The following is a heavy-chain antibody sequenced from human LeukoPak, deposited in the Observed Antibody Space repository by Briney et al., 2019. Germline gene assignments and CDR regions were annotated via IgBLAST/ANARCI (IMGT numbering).Heavy chain of an antibody. CDR2: IYYSGST. D-gene: IGHD5-18*01. CDR3: ARRGRGIHHYYFDY. J-gene: IGHJ4*02. Sequence: SQTLSLTCTVSGGSISSGGYYWSWIRQHPGKGLEWIGYIYYSGSTYYNPSLKSRVTISVDTSKNQFSLKLSSVTAADTAVYYCARRGRGIHHYYFDYWGQGTLVTVSS. CDR1: GGSISSGGYY. V-gene: IGHV4-31*03.